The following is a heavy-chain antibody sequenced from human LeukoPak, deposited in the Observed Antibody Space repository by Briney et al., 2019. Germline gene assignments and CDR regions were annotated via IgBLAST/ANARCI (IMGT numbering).Heavy chain of an antibody. CDR2: IIPIFGTA. V-gene: IGHV1-69*05. D-gene: IGHD6-13*01. CDR3: ARAIRGRQQLAPYYYYYMDV. J-gene: IGHJ6*03. Sequence: SVKVSCKASGGTFSSYATSWVRQAPGQGLEWMGGIIPIFGTANYAQKFQGRVTITTDESTSTAYMELSSLRSEDTAVYYCARAIRGRQQLAPYYYYYMDVWGKGTTVTVSS. CDR1: GGTFSSYA.